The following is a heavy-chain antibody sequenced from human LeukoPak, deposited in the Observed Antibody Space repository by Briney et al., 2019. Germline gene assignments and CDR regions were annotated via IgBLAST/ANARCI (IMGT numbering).Heavy chain of an antibody. D-gene: IGHD5-24*01. CDR3: ARGGHGHTQNDY. J-gene: IGHJ4*02. Sequence: ASVKVSCKASRYTFTGYYIHWVRQAPGQGLEWMGWINPNTGGTNYAQNFQGRVTMTRDTSITTSYMELSSLLSDDTALYYCARGGHGHTQNDYWGQGTLVTVSS. CDR2: INPNTGGT. V-gene: IGHV1-2*02. CDR1: RYTFTGYY.